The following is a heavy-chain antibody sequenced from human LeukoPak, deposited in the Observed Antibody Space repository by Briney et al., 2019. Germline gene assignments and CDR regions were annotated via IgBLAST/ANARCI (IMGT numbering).Heavy chain of an antibody. Sequence: GGSLRLSCAASGFSFSTIYMSWVHQTPGQGLEWVANINVDGTAEYYVDSVKGRFTISRDNANNSLYLQMNSLRAEDTAVYYCARGSTYYDSSGQVPFDYWGQGTLVTVSS. CDR2: INVDGTAE. J-gene: IGHJ4*02. CDR1: GFSFSTIY. D-gene: IGHD3-22*01. CDR3: ARGSTYYDSSGQVPFDY. V-gene: IGHV3-7*03.